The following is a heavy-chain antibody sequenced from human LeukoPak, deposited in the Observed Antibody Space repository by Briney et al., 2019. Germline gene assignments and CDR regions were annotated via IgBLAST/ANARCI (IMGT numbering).Heavy chain of an antibody. CDR1: GFTFSSYW. D-gene: IGHD6-19*01. Sequence: GGSLRLSCAASGFTFSSYWMSWVRQAPGKGLEWVSNIKQDGSEQYYVASLKGRFPISRANAKTSLYLQWNALKAEDTAVIYCARDVRSSGWYYFVYWGQGALVTVSS. CDR2: IKQDGSEQ. V-gene: IGHV3-7*01. CDR3: ARDVRSSGWYYFVY. J-gene: IGHJ4*02.